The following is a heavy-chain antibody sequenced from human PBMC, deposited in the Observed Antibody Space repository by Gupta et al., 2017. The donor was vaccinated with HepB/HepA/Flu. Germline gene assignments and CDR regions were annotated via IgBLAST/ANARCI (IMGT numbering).Heavy chain of an antibody. Sequence: EVQLVESGGGLVQPGGSLRLSCDASGFLFSHYEMNWVRQAPGMGPEWIAYVTASGGVVYYADSVKGRFTVSKDNARNSLYLHMNSLRVEDTALYYCAREIPGCGGDCNDYWGQGTRVTVSS. CDR2: VTASGGVV. CDR1: GFLFSHYE. D-gene: IGHD2-21*02. J-gene: IGHJ4*02. V-gene: IGHV3-48*03. CDR3: AREIPGCGGDCNDY.